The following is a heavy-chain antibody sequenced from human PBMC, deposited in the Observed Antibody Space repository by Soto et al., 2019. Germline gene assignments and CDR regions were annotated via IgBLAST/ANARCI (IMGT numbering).Heavy chain of an antibody. Sequence: QVQLVQSGAEVKKPGASVKVSCKASGYTFTNYGISWVRQAPGQGLEWMGWISTYNDDTNYAPQLQGSVTMTTDTATSTAYMEVRSLRSDDTALYSCARDLSGRSYYGYGGQGTLVTVSS. CDR1: GYTFTNYG. CDR2: ISTYNDDT. V-gene: IGHV1-18*01. D-gene: IGHD1-26*01. J-gene: IGHJ4*02. CDR3: ARDLSGRSYYGY.